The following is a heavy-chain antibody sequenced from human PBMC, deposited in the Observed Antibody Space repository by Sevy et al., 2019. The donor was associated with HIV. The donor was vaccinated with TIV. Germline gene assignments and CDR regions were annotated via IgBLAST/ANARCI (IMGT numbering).Heavy chain of an antibody. CDR3: ANHPAAAHYYYGMDV. V-gene: IGHV3-23*01. CDR2: ISGSGGST. Sequence: GGSLRLSCAASGCTFSSYAMSWVRQAPGKGLEWVSAISGSGGSTYYANSVKGRFTISRDNSKNTLYLQMNSLRAEDTAVYYCANHPAAAHYYYGMDVWGQGTTVTVSS. J-gene: IGHJ6*02. D-gene: IGHD6-13*01. CDR1: GCTFSSYA.